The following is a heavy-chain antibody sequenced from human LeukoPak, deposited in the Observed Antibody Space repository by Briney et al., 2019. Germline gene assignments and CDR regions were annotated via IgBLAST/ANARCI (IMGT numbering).Heavy chain of an antibody. V-gene: IGHV4-34*01. CDR2: INHSGST. D-gene: IGHD3-10*01. J-gene: IGHJ4*02. CDR1: GGSFSGYY. Sequence: SETLSLTCAVYGGSFSGYYWSWIRQPPGKGLEWIGEINHSGSTNYNPSLKSRVTISVDASKNQFSLKLSSVTAADTAVYYCARFRGVKDYWGQGTLVTVSS. CDR3: ARFRGVKDY.